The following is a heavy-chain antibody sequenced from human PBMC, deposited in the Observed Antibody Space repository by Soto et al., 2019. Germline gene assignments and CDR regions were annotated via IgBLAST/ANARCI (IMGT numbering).Heavy chain of an antibody. CDR1: GGTFSSYA. Sequence: SPVKVSCKASGGTFSSYAISCVRRAPGQGLEWMGGIIPIFGTANYAQKFQCRVTITADEATSTAYMELSSLRSEDTAVYYCARVELSMAAIYDAFDIWGQGTMVTVSS. CDR2: IIPIFGTA. V-gene: IGHV1-69*13. D-gene: IGHD6-19*01. CDR3: ARVELSMAAIYDAFDI. J-gene: IGHJ3*02.